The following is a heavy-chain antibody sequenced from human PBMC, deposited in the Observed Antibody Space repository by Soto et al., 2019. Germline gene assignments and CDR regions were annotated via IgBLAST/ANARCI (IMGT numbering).Heavy chain of an antibody. CDR2: IYYSGST. D-gene: IGHD3-10*01. CDR1: GGSISSGGYY. CDR3: ARGTMRTYYYCSGSSPPTLFDY. Sequence: QVQLQESGPGLVKPSQTLSLTCTVSGGSISSGGYYWSWIRQHPGKGLEWIGYIYYSGSTYYNPSLKSRVTISVDTSKNQFSLKLSSVTAADTAVYYCARGTMRTYYYCSGSSPPTLFDYWGQGTLVTVSS. J-gene: IGHJ4*02. V-gene: IGHV4-31*03.